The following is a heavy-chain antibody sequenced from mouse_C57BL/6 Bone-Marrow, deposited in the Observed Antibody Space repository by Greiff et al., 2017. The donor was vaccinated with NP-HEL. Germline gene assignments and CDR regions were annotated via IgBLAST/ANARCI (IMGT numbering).Heavy chain of an antibody. CDR1: GFTFSSYA. CDR2: ISDGGSYT. V-gene: IGHV5-4*01. Sequence: EVQRVESGGGLVKPGGSLKLSCAASGFTFSSYAMYWVRQTPEKRLEGVATISDGGSYTYYPDNVKGRFTISRDNAKNNLYLQMSHLKSEDTAMYYCARDCRAMDYWGQGTSVTVSS. J-gene: IGHJ4*01. CDR3: ARDCRAMDY.